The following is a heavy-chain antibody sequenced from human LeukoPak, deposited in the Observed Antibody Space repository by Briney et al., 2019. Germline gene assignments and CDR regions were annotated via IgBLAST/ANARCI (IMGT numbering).Heavy chain of an antibody. J-gene: IGHJ4*02. D-gene: IGHD3-22*01. V-gene: IGHV3-23*01. Sequence: GGSLRLSCAASGFTFSSYAMSWVRQAPGKGLEWVSAISGSGGSTYYADSVKGRFTISRDNSKNTLYLRMNSLRAEDTAVYYCAKSSSGYYDYFDYWGQGTLVTVSS. CDR3: AKSSSGYYDYFDY. CDR1: GFTFSSYA. CDR2: ISGSGGST.